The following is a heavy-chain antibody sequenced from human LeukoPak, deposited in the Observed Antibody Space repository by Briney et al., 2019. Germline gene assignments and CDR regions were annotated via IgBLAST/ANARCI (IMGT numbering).Heavy chain of an antibody. CDR2: IKHDGAEK. V-gene: IGHV3-7*01. D-gene: IGHD3-16*01. Sequence: GGSLRLSCAASEFTFSDYWMNWVRQAPGKGLEWVANIKHDGAEKYYVDSVRGRFTISRDNAKNSLYLQMNSLRAEDTAVYYCARDRSSMSTVITTGKAGFDPWGQGTLVTVSS. J-gene: IGHJ5*02. CDR1: EFTFSDYW. CDR3: ARDRSSMSTVITTGKAGFDP.